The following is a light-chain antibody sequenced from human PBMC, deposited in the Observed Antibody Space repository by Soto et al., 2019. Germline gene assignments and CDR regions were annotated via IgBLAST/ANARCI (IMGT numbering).Light chain of an antibody. Sequence: EVEMAQAPGTLSLSPGERATLFCRASHSVSSTVAWYQHRPGQAPRLLIYAASTRATGIPARFSGSGSGTEFTLTISSLQSEDFAVYYCQQYNDWLTFGGGTKVDIK. J-gene: IGKJ4*01. CDR2: AAS. V-gene: IGKV3-15*01. CDR1: HSVSST. CDR3: QQYNDWLT.